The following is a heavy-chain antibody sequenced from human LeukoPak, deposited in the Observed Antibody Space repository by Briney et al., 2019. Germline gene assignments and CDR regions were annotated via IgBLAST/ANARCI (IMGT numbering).Heavy chain of an antibody. J-gene: IGHJ4*02. CDR3: ARGLHRRCSGGICYQPFDY. V-gene: IGHV3-30*03. CDR2: ISSDGSKI. Sequence: GGSLRLSCAASAFTFSSYGMHWVRQAPGKGLEWVALISSDGSKIYYADSVKGRFTISRDNSRNTLYLQMNSLRAEDSAVYYCARGLHRRCSGGICYQPFDYWGQGTLVTVSS. D-gene: IGHD2-15*01. CDR1: AFTFSSYG.